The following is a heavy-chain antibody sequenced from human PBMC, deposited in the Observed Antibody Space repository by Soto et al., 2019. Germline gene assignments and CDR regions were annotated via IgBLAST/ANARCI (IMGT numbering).Heavy chain of an antibody. CDR1: GYSFTSNW. CDR2: INPADSEI. Sequence: EVQLVQSGTEVKKPGESLKISCQGSGYSFTSNWIGWLRQMPGKGLAWMGIINPADSEIKYSPSFQGQVTISADKSIGTAYLQWSSLKASDTAMYYCARHQRDDASRKIDCWGQGTLVTVSS. D-gene: IGHD3-16*01. CDR3: ARHQRDDASRKIDC. J-gene: IGHJ4*02. V-gene: IGHV5-51*01.